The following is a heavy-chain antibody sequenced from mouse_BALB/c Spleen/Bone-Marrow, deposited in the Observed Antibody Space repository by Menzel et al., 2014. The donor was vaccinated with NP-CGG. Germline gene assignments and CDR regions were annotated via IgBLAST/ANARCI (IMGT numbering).Heavy chain of an antibody. CDR2: INPNNGGT. Sequence: VQGVESGAELVKPGASVKLSCKASGYTFTSYYIYWVKQRPGQGLEWIGEINPNNGGTNFNEKFKSKATLTVDKSSSTAYMQLSSLTSEDSAVYYCTRSRRAMDYWGQGTSVTVSS. D-gene: IGHD2-12*01. CDR1: GYTFTSYY. V-gene: IGHV1S81*02. CDR3: TRSRRAMDY. J-gene: IGHJ4*01.